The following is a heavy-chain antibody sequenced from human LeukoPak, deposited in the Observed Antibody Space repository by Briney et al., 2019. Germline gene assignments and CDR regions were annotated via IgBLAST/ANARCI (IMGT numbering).Heavy chain of an antibody. CDR3: ARDKGDYGDYYWFDP. CDR2: IYYTGST. J-gene: IGHJ5*02. V-gene: IGHV4-39*07. Sequence: SETLSLTCTVSGGSISSSNYYWGWIRQPPGKGLEWIGSIYYTGSTYYNPSLQSRVTISEDTSKNQLSLKLSSVTAADTAVYYCARDKGDYGDYYWFDPWGQGTLVTVSS. CDR1: GGSISSSNYY. D-gene: IGHD4-17*01.